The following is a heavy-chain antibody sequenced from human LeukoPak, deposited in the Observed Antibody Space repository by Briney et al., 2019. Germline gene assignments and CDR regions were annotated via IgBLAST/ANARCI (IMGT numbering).Heavy chain of an antibody. Sequence: PSETLSLTCTVSGGSISSGGYYWSWIRQHPGTGLEWIGYIYYSGSTYYNPSLKSRVTISVDTSKNQFSLKLSSVTAADTAVCYCARIARSGNFDYWGQGTLVTVSS. V-gene: IGHV4-31*03. CDR2: IYYSGST. J-gene: IGHJ4*02. CDR1: GGSISSGGYY. CDR3: ARIARSGNFDY. D-gene: IGHD1-26*01.